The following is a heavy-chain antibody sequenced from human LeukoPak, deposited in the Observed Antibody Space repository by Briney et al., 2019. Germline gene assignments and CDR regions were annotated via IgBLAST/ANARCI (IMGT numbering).Heavy chain of an antibody. CDR3: ARGPGTHYYFDY. V-gene: IGHV3-53*01. J-gene: IGHJ4*02. D-gene: IGHD6-13*01. Sequence: PGGSLRLSCAASGFTVSSNYMSWVRQAPGKGLEWVSVIYSGGSTYYSDSVKGRFTISRDNSKNTLYLQMNSLKVEDTAVYSCARGPGTHYYFDYWGQGTLVTVSS. CDR2: IYSGGST. CDR1: GFTVSSNY.